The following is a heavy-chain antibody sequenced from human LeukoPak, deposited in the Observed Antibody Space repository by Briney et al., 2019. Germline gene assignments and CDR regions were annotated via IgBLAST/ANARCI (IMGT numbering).Heavy chain of an antibody. V-gene: IGHV1-18*01. D-gene: IGHD3-22*01. CDR2: VSAYNGNT. J-gene: IGHJ4*02. CDR1: GYTFTSYG. Sequence: ASVKVSCKASGYTFTSYGISWVRQAPGQGLEWMGWVSAYNGNTNYAQKLQGRVTMTTDTSTSTAYMELRSLRSDDTAVYYCARDRYYDIPLDYWGQGTLVTVSS. CDR3: ARDRYYDIPLDY.